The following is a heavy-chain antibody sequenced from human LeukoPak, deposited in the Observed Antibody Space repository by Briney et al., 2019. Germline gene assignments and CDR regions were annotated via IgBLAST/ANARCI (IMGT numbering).Heavy chain of an antibody. CDR1: GGSISIYY. CDR3: ARALDYGDSFMLDY. D-gene: IGHD4-17*01. CDR2: IYYSGST. Sequence: SETLSLTCTVSGGSISIYYWSWIRQPPGKGLEWIGYIYYSGSTNYNPSLKSRVTISVDTSKNQFSLKLSSVTAADTAVYYCARALDYGDSFMLDYWGQGTLVTVSS. J-gene: IGHJ4*02. V-gene: IGHV4-59*01.